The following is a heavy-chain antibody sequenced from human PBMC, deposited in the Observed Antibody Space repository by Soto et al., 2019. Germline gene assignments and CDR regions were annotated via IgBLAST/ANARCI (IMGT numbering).Heavy chain of an antibody. J-gene: IGHJ2*01. V-gene: IGHV4-4*02. CDR2: IYHSGST. D-gene: IGHD2-15*01. Sequence: QVQLQESGPGLVKPSGTLSLTCAVSGGSISSSNWWSWVRQPPGKGLEWIGEIYHSGSTYYNPSRKSRVTISVDKSKTQFPLKLSSVTAADTAVYYCARSPHCSGGSCYYWYFELWGRGTLVTVSS. CDR1: GGSISSSNW. CDR3: ARSPHCSGGSCYYWYFEL.